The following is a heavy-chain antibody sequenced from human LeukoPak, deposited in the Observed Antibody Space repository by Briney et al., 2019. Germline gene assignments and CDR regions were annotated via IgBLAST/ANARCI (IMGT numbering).Heavy chain of an antibody. CDR2: ISGGGGST. Sequence: GGSLRLSCAASGFTFSSYAMSWVRQGAEKGLEWVSAISGGGGSTYYADSVKGRFTISRDISNNTLYLQMDNLAAEDTAVYYCAKETNIGISYNWFDPWGQGTLVTVSS. CDR3: AKETNIGISYNWFDP. V-gene: IGHV3-23*01. D-gene: IGHD2/OR15-2a*01. CDR1: GFTFSSYA. J-gene: IGHJ5*02.